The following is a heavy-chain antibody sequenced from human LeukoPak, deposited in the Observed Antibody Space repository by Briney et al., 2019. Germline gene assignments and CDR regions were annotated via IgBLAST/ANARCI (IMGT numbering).Heavy chain of an antibody. Sequence: PGRSLRLSCAASGFTFSHSGMHWVRQAPGKGLEWMAVIWYDGSNKYYADSVKGRFTISRDNSKNTVYLQMNSLRAEDTAVYYCARELNVDTAMAFDYWGQGSLVTVSS. CDR3: ARELNVDTAMAFDY. J-gene: IGHJ4*02. CDR1: GFTFSHSG. V-gene: IGHV3-33*01. CDR2: IWYDGSNK. D-gene: IGHD5-18*01.